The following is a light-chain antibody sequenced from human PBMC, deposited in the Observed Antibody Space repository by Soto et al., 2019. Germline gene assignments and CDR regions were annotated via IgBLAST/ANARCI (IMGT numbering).Light chain of an antibody. V-gene: IGLV1-51*01. CDR1: SSNMGNNH. CDR3: GTWDSGLGAVV. CDR2: DSN. Sequence: QSVLTQPPSVSAAPGQKVTIACSGSSSNMGNNHVSWYQQVPGTAPKLLIYDSNERPSGIPDLFSGSKSDTSATLGITGLQTGDEADYYCGTWDSGLGAVVFGGGTKLTVL. J-gene: IGLJ2*01.